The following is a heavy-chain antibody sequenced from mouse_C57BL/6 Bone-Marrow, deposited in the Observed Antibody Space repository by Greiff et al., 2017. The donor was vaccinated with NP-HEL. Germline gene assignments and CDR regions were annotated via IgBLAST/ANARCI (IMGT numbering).Heavy chain of an antibody. CDR2: ILPNSGST. CDR1: GYTFTSYW. V-gene: IGHV1-64*01. Sequence: QVQLQQPGAELVKPGASVTLSCKASGYTFTSYWMYWVKQRPGQGLEWIGMILPNSGSTNYNEKFKSKATLPVDKSSSTAYMQLSSLTSEDSAVYYCAGPLDGYAYWGQGTLVTVSA. D-gene: IGHD2-3*01. CDR3: AGPLDGYAY. J-gene: IGHJ3*01.